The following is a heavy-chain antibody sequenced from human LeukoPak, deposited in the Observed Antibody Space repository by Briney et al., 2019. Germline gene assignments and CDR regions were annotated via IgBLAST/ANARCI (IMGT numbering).Heavy chain of an antibody. CDR3: ASLEQWLALFDY. Sequence: PWETLSLTCTVSGGSISSSSYYWSWIRQPPGKGLEWIGSIYYSGGTYYNPSLKSRVTISVDTSKNQFSLKLSSVAAADTAVYYCASLEQWLALFDYWGQGTLVTVSS. V-gene: IGHV4-39*01. J-gene: IGHJ4*02. CDR1: GGSISSSSYY. D-gene: IGHD6-19*01. CDR2: IYYSGGT.